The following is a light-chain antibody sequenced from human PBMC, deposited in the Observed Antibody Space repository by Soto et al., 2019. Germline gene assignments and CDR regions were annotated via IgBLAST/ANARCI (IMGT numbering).Light chain of an antibody. V-gene: IGKV1-5*01. CDR3: QQYYDFRT. CDR2: DAS. J-gene: IGKJ1*01. Sequence: DIQMTQSPSTLSATVGDRVTITCRASQSISTWLAWYQQKPGKAPKLLIYDASSLDVGVPSRFSGSGSRTEFTLTISSLQPDDYGTYYCQQYYDFRTFGQGTKVEI. CDR1: QSISTW.